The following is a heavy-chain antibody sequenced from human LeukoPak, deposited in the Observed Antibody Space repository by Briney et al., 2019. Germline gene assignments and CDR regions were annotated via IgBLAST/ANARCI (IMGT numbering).Heavy chain of an antibody. J-gene: IGHJ4*02. Sequence: PSETLSLTCAVYGGSFSGYYWSWIRQPPGKGLEWIGSIYYSGNTYYNPSLKSRVTISVDTSNNQFSLKLSSVTAADTAVYYCAITAAYYYDSSDYGYPDYWGQGTLVTVSS. CDR1: GGSFSGYY. V-gene: IGHV4-34*01. D-gene: IGHD3-22*01. CDR2: IYYSGNT. CDR3: AITAAYYYDSSDYGYPDY.